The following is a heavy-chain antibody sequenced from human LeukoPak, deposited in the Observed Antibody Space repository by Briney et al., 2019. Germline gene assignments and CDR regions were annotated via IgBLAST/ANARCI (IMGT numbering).Heavy chain of an antibody. D-gene: IGHD5-18*01. CDR3: ARLRGYSYAGDY. CDR2: ISYSGST. Sequence: SETLSLTCTVSGGSISSTSYYWGWIRQPPGKGLEWIGSISYSGSTYYNPSLKSRVIISVDTSNSQFSLKLNSVTAADTAVYYCARLRGYSYAGDYWGQGTLVTVSS. CDR1: GGSISSTSYY. V-gene: IGHV4-39*01. J-gene: IGHJ4*02.